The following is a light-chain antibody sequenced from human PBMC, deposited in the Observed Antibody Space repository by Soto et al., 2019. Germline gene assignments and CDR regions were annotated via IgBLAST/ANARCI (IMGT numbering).Light chain of an antibody. CDR1: QSVSSSY. Sequence: IVLTQSPDTMSLAPGERATLSCRASQSVSSSYLAWYQQKPGQAPRLLIFDASSRATGIPDRFSGSGSGTDYTLTISRLEPEDFAVYYCQQYGSSPITFGQGTRLEIK. V-gene: IGKV3-20*01. CDR3: QQYGSSPIT. J-gene: IGKJ5*01. CDR2: DAS.